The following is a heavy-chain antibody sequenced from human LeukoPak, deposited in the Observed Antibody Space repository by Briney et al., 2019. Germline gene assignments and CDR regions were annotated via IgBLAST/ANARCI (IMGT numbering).Heavy chain of an antibody. CDR3: ARDRVFGTPLFDY. V-gene: IGHV1-69*06. CDR2: IIPIFGTA. D-gene: IGHD3-3*01. J-gene: IGHJ4*02. Sequence: SVKVSCKASGGTFSSYAISWVRQAPGQGLEWMGRIIPIFGTANYAQKFQGRVTITADKSTSTAYMELSSLRSEDTAVYYCARDRVFGTPLFDYWGQGTLVTVSS. CDR1: GGTFSSYA.